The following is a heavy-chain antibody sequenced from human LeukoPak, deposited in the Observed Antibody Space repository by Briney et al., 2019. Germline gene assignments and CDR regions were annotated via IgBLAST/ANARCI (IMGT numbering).Heavy chain of an antibody. J-gene: IGHJ2*01. D-gene: IGHD2-15*01. V-gene: IGHV3-53*01. CDR3: ARDGGYWYFDL. CDR2: IYSGGST. Sequence: PGGSLRLSCAAPGFTVSSNYMSWVRQALGKGLEWVSLIYSGGSTYYADSVKGRFTISRDNSKNTLYLQMNSLRAEDTAVYYCARDGGYWYFDLWGRGTLVTVSS. CDR1: GFTVSSNY.